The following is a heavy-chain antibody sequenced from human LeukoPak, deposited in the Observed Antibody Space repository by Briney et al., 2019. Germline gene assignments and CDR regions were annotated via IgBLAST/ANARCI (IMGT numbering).Heavy chain of an antibody. CDR3: ARDNSVRDEAWWFTP. Sequence: ASVKVSCKASGYTFTGYYMHWVRQAAVQGLECMGWINPNSGGTNEAQKCQRRFTMTRDTPISIAYLEVNNVRSDESPLYYCARDNSVRDEAWWFTPWGQGTLVTVCS. J-gene: IGHJ5*02. V-gene: IGHV1-2*02. CDR1: GYTFTGYY. CDR2: INPNSGGT. D-gene: IGHD5-24*01.